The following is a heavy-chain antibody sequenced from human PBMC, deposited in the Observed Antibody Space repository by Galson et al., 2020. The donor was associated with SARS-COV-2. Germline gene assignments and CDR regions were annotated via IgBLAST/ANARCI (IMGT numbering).Heavy chain of an antibody. CDR2: IYSDDNT. J-gene: IGHJ1*01. V-gene: IGHV3-66*01. D-gene: IGHD6-19*01. CDR3: ARERNRRAVATTFQN. Sequence: TGGSLRLSCAASGFTVSSNYMSWVRQAPGKGLEWVSVIYSDDNTYYPDSVKGRFTISRDNTKNTLYLQMNSLRAEDTAVYYCARERNRRAVATTFQNWGQGTLVTVSS. CDR1: GFTVSSNY.